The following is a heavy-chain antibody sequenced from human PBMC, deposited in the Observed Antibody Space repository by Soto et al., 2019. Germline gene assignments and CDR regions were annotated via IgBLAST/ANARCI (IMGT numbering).Heavy chain of an antibody. CDR3: ARNSRATVAGAPDY. CDR2: ISYDGSNK. J-gene: IGHJ4*02. CDR1: GFSFSNHG. V-gene: IGHV3-30*03. D-gene: IGHD6-19*01. Sequence: QMPLVESGGGVVQPGRSLRLSCVASGFSFSNHGMHWVRQAPGKGLEWVAVISYDGSNKDYVESVKGRFTISRDNSKNTLYLQINSLRVEDTAVFYCARNSRATVAGAPDYWGQGTLVTVSS.